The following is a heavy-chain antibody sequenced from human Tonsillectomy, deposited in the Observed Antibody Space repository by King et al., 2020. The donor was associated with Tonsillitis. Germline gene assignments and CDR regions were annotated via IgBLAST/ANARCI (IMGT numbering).Heavy chain of an antibody. V-gene: IGHV2-70*04. CDR2: IDWDVDK. D-gene: IGHD4-17*01. CDR3: ALRSSYGDYLGAFDY. CDR1: GFSLITSGMR. Sequence: TLKESGPALVKPTQTLTLTCAFSGFSLITSGMRVSWIRQPPGKAREWLALIDWDVDKFYITSLKTRLTISKDTSKNQVVLTMTNMDPVDTATYYCALRSSYGDYLGAFDYWGQGTLVTVSS. J-gene: IGHJ4*02.